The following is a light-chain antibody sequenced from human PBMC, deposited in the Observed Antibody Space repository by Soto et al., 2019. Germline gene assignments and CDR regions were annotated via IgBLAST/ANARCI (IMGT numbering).Light chain of an antibody. CDR1: XSXVGAYKY. CDR3: TSYVGNDIWV. V-gene: IGLV2-8*01. CDR2: EVT. J-gene: IGLJ3*02. Sequence: QSALTQPPSASGSPGQSVTISCTGTXSXVGAYKYVSWYQQYPGKAPKLMIYEVTKRPSGVPDRFSGSKSGNTASLTVSGLQAEDEAXYYCTSYVGNDIWVFGGGTKVTVL.